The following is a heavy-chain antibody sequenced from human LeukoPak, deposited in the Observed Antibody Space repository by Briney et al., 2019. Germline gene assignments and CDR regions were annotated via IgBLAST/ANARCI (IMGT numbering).Heavy chain of an antibody. CDR2: IYSGGST. D-gene: IGHD6-19*01. Sequence: GGSLRLSCAASGFTVSSNYMSWVRQAPGKGLEWVSVIYSGGSTYYADSVKGRFTISRDNSKNTLYLQMNSLRAEDTAVYYCAKEGYSSGWYGMDSYYFDYWGQGTLVTVSS. V-gene: IGHV3-53*05. CDR3: AKEGYSSGWYGMDSYYFDY. J-gene: IGHJ4*02. CDR1: GFTVSSNY.